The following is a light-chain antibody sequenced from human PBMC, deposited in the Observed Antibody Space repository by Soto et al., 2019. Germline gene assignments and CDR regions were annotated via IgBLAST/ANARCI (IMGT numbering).Light chain of an antibody. CDR3: QQYYNCPRT. V-gene: IGKV3D-15*01. CDR2: GAS. CDR1: QSISTN. J-gene: IGKJ1*01. Sequence: EIVMTQSPSTLSLSPGERAPLSCRASQSISTNLAWYQQKPGQDPRLLIYGASTWAAGIPCRFSGSGSGTEFTLTISSLQSEDFAVYYCQQYYNCPRTFGQGTKVEIK.